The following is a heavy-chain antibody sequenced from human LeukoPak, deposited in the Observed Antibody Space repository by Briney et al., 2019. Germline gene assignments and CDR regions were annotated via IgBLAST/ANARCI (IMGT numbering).Heavy chain of an antibody. CDR3: SRETILVWSRYYYYYMAV. Sequence: GGSLRLSCTTSGFPFGDYAMSWVRQAPGKGLEWVAFIRSKDFGGTTNYAASVKGRFTISRDDSKSIAYLQMNSLKTEDTAVYYCSRETILVWSRYYYYYMAVWGEGTTVTVSS. V-gene: IGHV3-49*04. D-gene: IGHD2-8*02. J-gene: IGHJ6*03. CDR1: GFPFGDYA. CDR2: IRSKDFGGTT.